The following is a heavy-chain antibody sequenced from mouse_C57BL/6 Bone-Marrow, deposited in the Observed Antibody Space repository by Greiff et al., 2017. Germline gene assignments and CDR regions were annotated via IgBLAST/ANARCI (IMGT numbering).Heavy chain of an antibody. CDR2: IYPSDSET. CDR1: GYSFTSYW. V-gene: IGHV1-61*01. J-gene: IGHJ4*01. CDR3: TSSSAYYSNYDTMGY. D-gene: IGHD2-5*01. Sequence: QVQLKQSGAELVRPGSSVKLSCKASGYSFTSYWMDRVKQRPGQGLEWIGNIYPSDSETHYNQKIKDKTTLTADKSSITAYLQLSSLTSEDSAVYYCTSSSAYYSNYDTMGYEDRGKSVTVTS.